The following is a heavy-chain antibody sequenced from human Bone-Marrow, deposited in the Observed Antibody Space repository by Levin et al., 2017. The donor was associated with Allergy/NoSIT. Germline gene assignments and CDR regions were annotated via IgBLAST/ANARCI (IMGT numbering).Heavy chain of an antibody. V-gene: IGHV4-34*01. D-gene: IGHD2-2*01. Sequence: SQTLSLTCAVYGGSFSGYYWSWIRPPPGKGLEWIGEINHSGSTNYNPSLKSRVTISVDTSKNQFSLKLSSVTAADTAVYYCARGPSAQYCSSTSCYFGVYYFDYWGQGTLVTVSS. CDR3: ARGPSAQYCSSTSCYFGVYYFDY. CDR2: INHSGST. CDR1: GGSFSGYY. J-gene: IGHJ4*02.